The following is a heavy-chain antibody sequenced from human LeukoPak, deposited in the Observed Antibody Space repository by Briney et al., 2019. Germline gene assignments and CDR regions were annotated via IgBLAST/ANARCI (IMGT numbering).Heavy chain of an antibody. J-gene: IGHJ4*02. CDR1: GYTFTSYD. V-gene: IGHV1-8*01. CDR2: MNPNSGNT. D-gene: IGHD6-13*01. CDR3: ARVLSIAAADLFDY. Sequence: ASVKVSCKASGYTFTSYDINWVRQATGQGLEWMGWMNPNSGNTGYAQKFQGRVTMTRNTSISTAYMELSSLRSEDTAVYYCARVLSIAAADLFDYWGQGTLVTVSS.